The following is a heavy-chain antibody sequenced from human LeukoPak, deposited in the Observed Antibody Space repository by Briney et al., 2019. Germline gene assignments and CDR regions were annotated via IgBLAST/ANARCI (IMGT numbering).Heavy chain of an antibody. D-gene: IGHD2-21*01. V-gene: IGHV1-2*06. Sequence: ASVKVSCKASGYTFTGYYMHWVRQAPGQGLEWMGRINPNSGGTNYAQKFQGRVTMTRDTSISTAYMELSRLRSDDTAVYYCASEFHEYYYSMDVWGQGTTVTVSS. J-gene: IGHJ6*02. CDR2: INPNSGGT. CDR3: ASEFHEYYYSMDV. CDR1: GYTFTGYY.